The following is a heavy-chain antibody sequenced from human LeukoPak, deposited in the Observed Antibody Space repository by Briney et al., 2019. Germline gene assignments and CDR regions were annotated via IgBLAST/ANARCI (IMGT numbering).Heavy chain of an antibody. J-gene: IGHJ4*02. Sequence: PGGSLRLSCAASRFPFSHYAMHSARQAAGKGLEWVAIIWYDGSNKYYAHSVKGRFTIYRDNSKNTLYLQMNSLRAEDTAVYYCARGDDSSSDNPFDYWGQGTLVTVSS. CDR1: RFPFSHYA. CDR2: IWYDGSNK. V-gene: IGHV3-33*01. CDR3: ARGDDSSSDNPFDY. D-gene: IGHD3-22*01.